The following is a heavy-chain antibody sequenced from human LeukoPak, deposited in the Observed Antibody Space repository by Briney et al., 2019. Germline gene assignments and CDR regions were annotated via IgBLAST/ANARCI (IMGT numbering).Heavy chain of an antibody. CDR2: INHSGST. D-gene: IGHD3-10*01. Sequence: PSETLSLTCAVYGGSFSGYYWSWIRQPPGKGLEWIGEINHSGSTNYNPSLKSRVTISVDTSKNQFSLKLSSVTAADTAEYYCARGELLWFGELLRWFDPWGQGTLVTVSS. J-gene: IGHJ5*02. CDR1: GGSFSGYY. CDR3: ARGELLWFGELLRWFDP. V-gene: IGHV4-34*01.